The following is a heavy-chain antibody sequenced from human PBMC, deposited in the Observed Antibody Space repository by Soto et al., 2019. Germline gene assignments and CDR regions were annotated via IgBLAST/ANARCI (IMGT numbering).Heavy chain of an antibody. CDR1: GGTFSSYA. CDR2: IIPIFGTA. D-gene: IGHD4-17*01. V-gene: IGHV1-69*12. CDR3: ARGRVTTVNPDAFDL. Sequence: QVQLVQSGAEVKKPGSSVKVSCKASGGTFSSYAISWVRQAPGQGLEWMGGIIPIFGTANYAQKFQGRVTITADEPTSVASMELSRLRSEDTAVYYCARGRVTTVNPDAFDLWGQGTVVTVSS. J-gene: IGHJ3*01.